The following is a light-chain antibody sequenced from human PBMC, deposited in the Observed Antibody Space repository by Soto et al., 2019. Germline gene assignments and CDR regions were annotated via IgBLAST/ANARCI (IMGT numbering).Light chain of an antibody. V-gene: IGKV3-20*01. CDR3: QKYHNSPRT. J-gene: IGKJ1*01. CDR1: QSVSSSF. CDR2: GAS. Sequence: EIVLTQSPGTLSLSPGERATLSCRASQSVSSSFLAWYQQKPGQAPRLLIYGASSRAGGIPDRFSGSGSGTDFTLTINRLEPEDFAVYYCQKYHNSPRTFGQGTKVEIK.